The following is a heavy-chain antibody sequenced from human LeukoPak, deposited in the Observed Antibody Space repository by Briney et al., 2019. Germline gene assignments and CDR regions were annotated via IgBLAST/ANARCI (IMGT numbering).Heavy chain of an antibody. J-gene: IGHJ3*02. CDR1: GYTFTGYY. Sequence: ASVKVSCKASGYTFTGYYMHWVRQAPGQGLEWMGWISPNSGGTNYAQKFQGRVTMTRDTSTSTAYMELRSLRSDDTAVYYCAREGRAAFDIWGQGTMVTVSS. CDR3: AREGRAAFDI. V-gene: IGHV1-2*02. CDR2: ISPNSGGT.